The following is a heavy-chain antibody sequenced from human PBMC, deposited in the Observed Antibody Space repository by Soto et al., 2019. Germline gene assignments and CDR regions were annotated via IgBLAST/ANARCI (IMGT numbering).Heavy chain of an antibody. J-gene: IGHJ4*02. Sequence: ASVKVSCKASGYTFTTYSMHWVRQAPGQGLEWMGIINPSGGSTTYAQKFQGRVTMTRDTSTSTVYMQLSSLRSGDTAVYYCARDPQGYCSGGGCYDLDYWGQGTLVTVPQ. CDR3: ARDPQGYCSGGGCYDLDY. V-gene: IGHV1-46*01. CDR1: GYTFTTYS. D-gene: IGHD2-15*01. CDR2: INPSGGST.